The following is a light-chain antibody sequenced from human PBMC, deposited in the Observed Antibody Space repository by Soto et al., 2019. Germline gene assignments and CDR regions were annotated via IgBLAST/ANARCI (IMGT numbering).Light chain of an antibody. V-gene: IGLV2-14*01. CDR1: SSDVGGYNY. J-gene: IGLJ1*01. Sequence: QSVLTRPASVSGSPGQSITISCTGTSSDVGGYNYVSWYQQHPGKAPKLMIYDVSNRPSGVSNRFSGSKSGNTASLTISGLQAEDEADYYCRSYTSSSLYVFGTGTKVNVL. CDR3: RSYTSSSLYV. CDR2: DVS.